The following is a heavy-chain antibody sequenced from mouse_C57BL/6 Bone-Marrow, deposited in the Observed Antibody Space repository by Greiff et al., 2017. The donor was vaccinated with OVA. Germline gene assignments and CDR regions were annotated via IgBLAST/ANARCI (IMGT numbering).Heavy chain of an antibody. D-gene: IGHD2-3*01. V-gene: IGHV5-2*01. J-gene: IGHJ4*01. Sequence: EVKLMESGGGLVQPGESLKLSCESNEYEFPSHDMSWVRTTPEQRLELVAAINSDGGSTYYPDTMERRFIISRDNTKKTLYLQMSSLRSEDTALYYCARLDGYYSMDYWGQGTSVTVSS. CDR1: EYEFPSHD. CDR3: ARLDGYYSMDY. CDR2: INSDGGST.